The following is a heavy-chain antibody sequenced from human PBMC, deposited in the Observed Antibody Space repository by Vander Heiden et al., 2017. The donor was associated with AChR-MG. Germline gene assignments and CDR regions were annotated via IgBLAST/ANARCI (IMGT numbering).Heavy chain of an antibody. CDR2: INHSGNT. D-gene: IGHD6-13*01. CDR1: AGSFSVYY. J-gene: IGHJ6*02. Sequence: QVQLQQWGAGLLKPSETLSLTCAVYAGSFSVYYWSWIRHPPGKGLEWIGEINHSGNTNYNPSVKSRVTISVDTSKNQFSLKLSSVTAADTAVYYCARGNQETIAAAGENTENYYYYYGMDVWGQGTTVTVSS. CDR3: ARGNQETIAAAGENTENYYYYYGMDV. V-gene: IGHV4-34*01.